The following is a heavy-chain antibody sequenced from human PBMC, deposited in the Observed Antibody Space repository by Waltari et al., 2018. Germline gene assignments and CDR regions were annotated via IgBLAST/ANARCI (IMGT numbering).Heavy chain of an antibody. D-gene: IGHD3-10*01. CDR3: TREVAITMVQGAVGH. J-gene: IGHJ4*02. V-gene: IGHV3-49*04. Sequence: EVQLVESGGGLVQPGRSLRLSCTASGFTFGDYSMSWVRQAPGKGLEWVGFIRSKAYGGTTEYAASVKGRFTISRDDSKSIAYLQMNSLKTEDTAVYYCTREVAITMVQGAVGHWGQGTLVTVSS. CDR1: GFTFGDYS. CDR2: IRSKAYGGTT.